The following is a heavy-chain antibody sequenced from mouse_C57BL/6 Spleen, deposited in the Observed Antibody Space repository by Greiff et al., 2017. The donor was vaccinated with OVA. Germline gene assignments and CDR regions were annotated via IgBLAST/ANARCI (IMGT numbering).Heavy chain of an antibody. J-gene: IGHJ3*01. CDR1: GYTFTDYE. D-gene: IGHD2-4*01. CDR3: TNYDYDETY. V-gene: IGHV1-15*01. Sequence: QVQLKESGAELVRPGASVTLSCKASGYTFTDYEMYWVKQTPVHGLEWIGAIDPETGGTAYNQKFKGKAILTADKSSSTAYMELRSLTSEDSAVYYCTNYDYDETYWGQGTLVTVSA. CDR2: IDPETGGT.